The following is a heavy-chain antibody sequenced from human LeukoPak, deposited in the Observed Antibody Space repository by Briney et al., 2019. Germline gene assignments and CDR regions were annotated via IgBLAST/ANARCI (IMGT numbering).Heavy chain of an antibody. CDR3: ARGLQYYYGSGSYPYYFDY. CDR2: ISYDGSNK. V-gene: IGHV3-30*04. D-gene: IGHD3-10*01. J-gene: IGHJ4*02. Sequence: PGESLRLSCAASGFTFSSYAMHWVRQAPGKGLEWVAVISYDGSNKYYADSVKGRFTISRDNSKNTLYLQMNSLRAEDTAVYYCARGLQYYYGSGSYPYYFDYWGQGTLVTVSS. CDR1: GFTFSSYA.